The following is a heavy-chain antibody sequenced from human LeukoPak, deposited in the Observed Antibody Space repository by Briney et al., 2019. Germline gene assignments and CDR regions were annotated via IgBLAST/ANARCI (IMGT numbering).Heavy chain of an antibody. D-gene: IGHD3-10*01. CDR1: GFTFGSYA. J-gene: IGHJ4*02. V-gene: IGHV3-64*01. CDR2: ISSNGGST. Sequence: GGSLRLSCAASGFTFGSYAMHGVRQAPGKGLEYVSAISSNGGSTYYANSVKGRFTISRDNSKNTLYLQMGSLRAEDMAVYYCAREGSVYGSGRNDYWGQGTLVTVSS. CDR3: AREGSVYGSGRNDY.